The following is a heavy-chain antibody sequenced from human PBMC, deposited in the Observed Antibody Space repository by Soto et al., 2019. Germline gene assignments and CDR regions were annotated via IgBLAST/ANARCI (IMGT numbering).Heavy chain of an antibody. D-gene: IGHD3-22*01. Sequence: ASVKVSCKASGYTFTGYYIHWVRQAPGQGLEWMGWINPNSGGTDYAQKFQGWVTMTRDTSINTAYMELSRLTSDDTAVYYCASSLRGIDYYDSSGYYSLDYWGQGTLVTVPQ. CDR1: GYTFTGYY. V-gene: IGHV1-2*04. J-gene: IGHJ4*02. CDR2: INPNSGGT. CDR3: ASSLRGIDYYDSSGYYSLDY.